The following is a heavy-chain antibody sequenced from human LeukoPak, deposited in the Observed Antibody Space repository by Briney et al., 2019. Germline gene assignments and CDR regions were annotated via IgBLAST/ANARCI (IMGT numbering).Heavy chain of an antibody. CDR3: ARLYSGSPLQDY. J-gene: IGHJ4*02. V-gene: IGHV1-2*06. CDR2: INPNSGGT. CDR1: GYTFTGYY. Sequence: ASVKVSCKASGYTFTGYYMHWVRQAPGQGLEWMGRINPNSGGTNYAQKFQGRVTMTRDTSISTAYMELSRLRSDDTAVYYCARLYSGSPLQDYWGQGTLVTVFS. D-gene: IGHD1-26*01.